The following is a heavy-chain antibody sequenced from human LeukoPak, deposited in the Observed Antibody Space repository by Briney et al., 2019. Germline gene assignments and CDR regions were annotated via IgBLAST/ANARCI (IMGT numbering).Heavy chain of an antibody. CDR2: IYHSGST. CDR1: GYSISSGYY. J-gene: IGHJ4*02. V-gene: IGHV4-38-2*01. CDR3: ARQTVGLLDY. Sequence: PSETLSLTCAVSGYSISSGYYWGWIRQPPGKGLEWIGSIYHSGSTYYNPSLKSRVTISVDTSKNQFSLKLSSVTAADTAVYYCARQTVGLLDYWGQGTLVIVSS.